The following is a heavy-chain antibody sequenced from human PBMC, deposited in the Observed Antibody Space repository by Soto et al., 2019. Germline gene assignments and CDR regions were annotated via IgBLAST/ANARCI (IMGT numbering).Heavy chain of an antibody. D-gene: IGHD6-19*01. J-gene: IGHJ4*02. CDR2: NSGNGATT. CDR3: AKDRGGFTSGWEFFDF. CDR1: GVAFSXYS. Sequence: EVALLESXXXXXQPGGSLRLSCEVSGVAFSXYSMSWVRQAPGKGLXXXERNSGNGATTYYAASGKGRFTFSRDNSKNTVHLQMNSLRGEDTAVYYCAKDRGGFTSGWEFFDFWGQGTLVTVSS. V-gene: IGHV3-23*01.